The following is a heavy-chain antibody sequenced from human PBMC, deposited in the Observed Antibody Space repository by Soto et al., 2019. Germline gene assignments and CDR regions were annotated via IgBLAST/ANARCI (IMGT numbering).Heavy chain of an antibody. V-gene: IGHV4-4*07. CDR1: GAFISGYY. CDR2: IYTSGST. D-gene: IGHD6-13*01. Sequence: SETLSLTCTVSGAFISGYYWSWIRQPAGKGLEWIGRIYTSGSTKYSPSLKRRATMSVDTSKKQFSLKLNSVTAADTAVYYCARESTVAGTDNWFDSWGQGTLVTVSS. CDR3: ARESTVAGTDNWFDS. J-gene: IGHJ5*01.